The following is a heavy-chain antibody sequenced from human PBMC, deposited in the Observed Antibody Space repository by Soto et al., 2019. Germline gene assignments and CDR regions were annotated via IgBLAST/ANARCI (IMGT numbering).Heavy chain of an antibody. CDR1: EFSVRSYW. CDR2: INEDGSQK. J-gene: IGHJ4*02. CDR3: ARVGRYGWDFDH. Sequence: PWGSMRLSCAASEFSVRSYWMTWVRQAPGKGLEWVALINEDGSQKYYVGSVKGRFIISRDNAKDSVYMQMDSLRAGDTAVYFCARVGRYGWDFDHWGQGTLVTVSS. V-gene: IGHV3-7*01. D-gene: IGHD5-18*01.